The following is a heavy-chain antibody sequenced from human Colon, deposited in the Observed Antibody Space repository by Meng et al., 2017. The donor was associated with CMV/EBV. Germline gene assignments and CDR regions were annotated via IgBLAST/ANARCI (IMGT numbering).Heavy chain of an antibody. CDR2: ITGTSLYI. CDR1: GFTFSNYA. D-gene: IGHD1-7*01. Sequence: GESLKISCAASGFTFSNYAMSWVRQAPGKGLEWVASITGTSLYIYYADSVKGRFTISRDNAKNSLYLQMDSLTADDTAVYYCVRDQSKGPTNWNYEYYFDHWGQGALVTVSS. CDR3: VRDQSKGPTNWNYEYYFDH. V-gene: IGHV3-21*01. J-gene: IGHJ4*02.